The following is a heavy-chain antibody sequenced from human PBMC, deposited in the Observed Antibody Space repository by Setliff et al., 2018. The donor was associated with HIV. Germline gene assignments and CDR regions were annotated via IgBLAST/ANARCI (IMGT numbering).Heavy chain of an antibody. J-gene: IGHJ4*02. Sequence: SETLSLTCSVSGGSISRYYWSWIRQPPGKGLEWIGYINYSGSTNYNPSLKSRVTISVDPSKNQFSLKLSSVTAADTAVYYCARAPKFFYYFDYRGQGTLVTVSS. CDR1: GGSISRYY. V-gene: IGHV4-59*08. CDR3: ARAPKFFYYFDY. CDR2: INYSGST.